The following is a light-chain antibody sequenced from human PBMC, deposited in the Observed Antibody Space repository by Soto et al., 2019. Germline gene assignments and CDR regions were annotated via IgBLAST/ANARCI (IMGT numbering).Light chain of an antibody. Sequence: EIVLTQSPGTLSLSPGERATLSCRASQSVSSSYLAWYQQKPGQSPRLLIYGTSSRATGIPDRFSGSGSGTDFTPTISRLEPEDFAVYYCQQYGSSPPRTFGQGTKVDIK. CDR2: GTS. CDR3: QQYGSSPPRT. CDR1: QSVSSSY. V-gene: IGKV3-20*01. J-gene: IGKJ1*01.